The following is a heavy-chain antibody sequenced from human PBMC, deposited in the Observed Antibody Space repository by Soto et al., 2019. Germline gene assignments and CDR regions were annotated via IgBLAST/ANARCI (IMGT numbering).Heavy chain of an antibody. CDR1: GGSISSGGYY. V-gene: IGHV4-31*03. CDR3: ARVGAAYGMDV. Sequence: SETLSLTCTISGGSISSGGYYWSWIRQHPGKGLEWIGYIYYSGSTYYNPSLKSRVTISVDTSKNQFSLKLSSVTAADTAVYYCARVGAAYGMDVWGQGTTVTVSS. J-gene: IGHJ6*02. CDR2: IYYSGST.